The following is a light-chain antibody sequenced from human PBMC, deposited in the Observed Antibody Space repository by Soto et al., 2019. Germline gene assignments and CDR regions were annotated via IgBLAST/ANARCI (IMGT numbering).Light chain of an antibody. V-gene: IGKV3-11*01. CDR3: QQRSNWPPKYT. J-gene: IGKJ2*01. CDR1: QSVSSY. CDR2: DAS. Sequence: PGARATLSCRASQSVSSYLAWYQQKTGQAPRLLIYDASNRATGIPPRFSGSGSGPDFTLTVSSLEPEDFAVYYCQQRSNWPPKYTFGQGTKLEIK.